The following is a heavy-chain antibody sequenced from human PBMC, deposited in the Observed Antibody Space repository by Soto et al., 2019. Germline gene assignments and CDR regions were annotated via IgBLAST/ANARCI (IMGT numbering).Heavy chain of an antibody. Sequence: GGSLRLSCATSGFTIDYAWMNWVRQAPGKGLEWVGRIKDKTNRGATDFAAPVKGRFTISRDDSETTVFLQMNSLRTEDTAVYYCTTDCSTTRCLGDGAFDIWGQGTMVTVSS. CDR3: TTDCSTTRCLGDGAFDI. D-gene: IGHD2-2*01. CDR2: IKDKTNRGAT. CDR1: GFTIDYAW. J-gene: IGHJ3*02. V-gene: IGHV3-15*01.